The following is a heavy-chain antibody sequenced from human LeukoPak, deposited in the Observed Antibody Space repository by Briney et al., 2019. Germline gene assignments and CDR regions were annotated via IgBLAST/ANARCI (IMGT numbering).Heavy chain of an antibody. V-gene: IGHV1-24*01. D-gene: IGHD2-15*01. CDR1: GYTLTELS. CDR2: FDPEDGET. Sequence: ASVTVSCTVSGYTLTELSMHWVRQAPGKGLEWMGGFDPEDGETIYAQKFQGRVTMTEDTSTDTAYMELSSLRSEDTAVYYCHVVGDYYYGMDVWGQGTTVTVSS. J-gene: IGHJ6*02. CDR3: HVVGDYYYGMDV.